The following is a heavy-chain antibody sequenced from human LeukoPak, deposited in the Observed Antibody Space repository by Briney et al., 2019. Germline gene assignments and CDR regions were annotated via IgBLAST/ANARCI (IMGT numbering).Heavy chain of an antibody. D-gene: IGHD3-22*01. CDR1: GFTFSSFG. CDR3: ARVRGYYYDSSLPW. V-gene: IGHV3-23*01. Sequence: GGTLRLSCAASGFTFSSFGMSWVRQAPGKGLEWVSAISSTGGTAYYADSVKGRFTISRDNSKNTLYLQMNSLRAEDTAVYYCARVRGYYYDSSLPWWGQGTLVTVSS. J-gene: IGHJ4*02. CDR2: ISSTGGTA.